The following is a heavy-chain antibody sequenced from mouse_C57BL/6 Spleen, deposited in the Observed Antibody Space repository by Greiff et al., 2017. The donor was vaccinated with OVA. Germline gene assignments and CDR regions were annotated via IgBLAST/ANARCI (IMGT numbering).Heavy chain of an antibody. D-gene: IGHD2-3*01. V-gene: IGHV5-16*01. CDR2: INYDGSST. CDR1: GFTFSDYY. Sequence: EVKLVESEGGLVQPGSSMKLSCTASGFTFSDYYMAWVRQVPEKGLEWVANINYDGSSTYYLDSLKSRFIISRDNAKNILYLQMSSLKSEDTATYYCARVGFYDGLAYWGQGTLVTVSA. CDR3: ARVGFYDGLAY. J-gene: IGHJ3*01.